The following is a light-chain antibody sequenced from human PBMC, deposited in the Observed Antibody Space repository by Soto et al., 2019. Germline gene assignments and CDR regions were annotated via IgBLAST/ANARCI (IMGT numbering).Light chain of an antibody. J-gene: IGKJ5*01. Sequence: EIVLTQSPATLSLSPGERATLSFRASRSVSSYLAWYQQKPGQTPRLLIHDASNRATGIPVRFSGSGSWTDFTLTISSLEPEDFAVYYCQQRTNWTSSTFGQGTRLEIK. V-gene: IGKV3-11*01. CDR2: DAS. CDR1: RSVSSY. CDR3: QQRTNWTSST.